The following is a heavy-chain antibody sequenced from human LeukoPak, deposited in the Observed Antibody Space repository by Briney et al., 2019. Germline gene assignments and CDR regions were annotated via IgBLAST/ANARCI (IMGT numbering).Heavy chain of an antibody. J-gene: IGHJ4*02. D-gene: IGHD3-3*01. V-gene: IGHV3-33*01. Sequence: PGRSLRPSCAASGFTFSSYGMHWVRQAPGKGLEWVAVIWYDGSNKYYADSVKGRFTISRDNSKNTLYLQMNSLRAEDTAVYYCARWSPGIPYWGQGTLVTVSS. CDR3: ARWSPGIPY. CDR1: GFTFSSYG. CDR2: IWYDGSNK.